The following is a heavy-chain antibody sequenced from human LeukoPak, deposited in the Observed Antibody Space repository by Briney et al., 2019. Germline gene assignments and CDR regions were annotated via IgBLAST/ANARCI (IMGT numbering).Heavy chain of an antibody. CDR1: GFTLSSYA. V-gene: IGHV3-23*01. CDR3: AKDRDSSGYYFEFDY. CDR2: MSVSGNT. D-gene: IGHD3-22*01. Sequence: PGGSLRLSCAASGFTLSSYAMSWVRQGPGKGLEWVSAMSVSGNTYHADSGKGRFTISRDNSKNTLYLQMNSLRAEYTAVYYCAKDRDSSGYYFEFDYWGQGTLVTVSS. J-gene: IGHJ4*02.